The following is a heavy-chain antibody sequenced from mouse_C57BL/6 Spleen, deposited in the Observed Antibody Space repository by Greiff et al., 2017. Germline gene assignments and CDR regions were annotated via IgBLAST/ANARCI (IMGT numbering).Heavy chain of an antibody. CDR3: ARKGIYYDYEDAIDY. CDR2: INPSNGGT. Sequence: VQLQQPGTELVKPGASVKLSCKASGYTFTSYWMHWVKQRPGQGLEWIGNINPSNGGTNYNEKFKSKATLTVDKSSSTAYMQLSSLTSEDSAVYDCARKGIYYDYEDAIDYWGQGTSVTVSA. V-gene: IGHV1-53*01. D-gene: IGHD2-4*01. J-gene: IGHJ4*01. CDR1: GYTFTSYW.